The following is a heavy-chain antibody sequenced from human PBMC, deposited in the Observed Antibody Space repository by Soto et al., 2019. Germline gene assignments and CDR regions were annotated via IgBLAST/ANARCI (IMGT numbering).Heavy chain of an antibody. Sequence: HPGGSLRLSCAASGFLFSDYSMPWVRQAPGKGLEWVSVISGSGVSIYYTESVRGRFTISRENSQNTLYLQTHSLRPEDTAVYYYANRPDSSDSSGYPAGGQGSLVTAPQ. CDR2: ISGSGVSI. J-gene: IGHJ4*02. V-gene: IGHV3-23*01. CDR3: ANRPDSSDSSGYPA. CDR1: GFLFSDYS. D-gene: IGHD3-22*01.